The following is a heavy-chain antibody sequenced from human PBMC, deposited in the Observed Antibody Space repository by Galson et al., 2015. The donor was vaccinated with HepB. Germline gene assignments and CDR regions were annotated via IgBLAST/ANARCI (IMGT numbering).Heavy chain of an antibody. V-gene: IGHV3-23*01. CDR1: GFTFSNYA. CDR3: AKFYGSGTWNHFDY. Sequence: SLRLSCAASGFTFSNYAMSWVRQAPGKGLEWVSVISGSGAGTYYADSVKGRFTISRDNSKNTLNLQMNSLRVEDTAVYYCAKFYGSGTWNHFDYWGQGTLVTVSS. J-gene: IGHJ4*02. D-gene: IGHD3-10*01. CDR2: ISGSGAGT.